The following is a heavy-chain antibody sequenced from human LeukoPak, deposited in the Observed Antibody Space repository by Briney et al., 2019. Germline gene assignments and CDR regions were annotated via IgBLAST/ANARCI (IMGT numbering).Heavy chain of an antibody. V-gene: IGHV1-69*05. CDR3: ARDRRRSTFFNWFGP. Sequence: SVKVSCKASGGTFSSYAISWVRQAPGQGLEWMGGIIPIFGTANYAQKFQGRVTITTDESTSTAYMELSSLRSEDTAVYYCARDRRRSTFFNWFGPWGQGTLVTVSS. CDR2: IIPIFGTA. J-gene: IGHJ5*02. D-gene: IGHD2-2*01. CDR1: GGTFSSYA.